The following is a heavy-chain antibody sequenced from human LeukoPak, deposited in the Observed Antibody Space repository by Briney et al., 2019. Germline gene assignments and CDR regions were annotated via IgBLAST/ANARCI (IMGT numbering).Heavy chain of an antibody. V-gene: IGHV3-23*01. Sequence: GGSLRLSCAASGFTFSSYAMSWVRQAPGKGLEWVSAISGSGGSTYYADSVKGRFTISRDNSKNTLYLQMNSLRAEDTAVYYCARVGPYDSSGFYGIDVWGQGTTVTVSS. CDR2: ISGSGGST. CDR3: ARVGPYDSSGFYGIDV. J-gene: IGHJ6*02. D-gene: IGHD3-22*01. CDR1: GFTFSSYA.